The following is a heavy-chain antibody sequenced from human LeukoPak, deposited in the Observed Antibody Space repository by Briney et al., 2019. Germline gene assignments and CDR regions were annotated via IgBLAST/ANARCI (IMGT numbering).Heavy chain of an antibody. CDR2: INHSGST. V-gene: IGHV4-34*01. Sequence: SETLSLTCAVYGGSFSGYYWSWIRQPPGKGLEWIGEINHSGSTNYNPSLKSRVTISVDTSKNQFSLKLSSVTAADTAVYYCVRGGPPNDYWGQGTLVTVSS. J-gene: IGHJ4*02. CDR1: GGSFSGYY. CDR3: VRGGPPNDY.